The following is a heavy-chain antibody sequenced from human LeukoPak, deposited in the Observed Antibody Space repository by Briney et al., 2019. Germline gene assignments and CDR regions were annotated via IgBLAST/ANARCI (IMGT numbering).Heavy chain of an antibody. CDR3: AKTTYASNSSGWYNHFDY. CDR1: GFTFSSYA. CDR2: SSSSGYST. V-gene: IGHV3-23*01. Sequence: GGSLRLSCAASGFTFSSYAMTWVRQAPGKGLEWVSTSSSSGYSTYYADSVKGRFTISRDNSKNTLYLQLNSLRAEDTTVYYRAKTTYASNSSGWYNHFDYWGQGTLVTVSS. D-gene: IGHD6-19*01. J-gene: IGHJ4*02.